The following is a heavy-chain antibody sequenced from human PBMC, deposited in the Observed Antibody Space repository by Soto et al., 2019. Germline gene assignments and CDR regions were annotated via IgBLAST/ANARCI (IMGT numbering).Heavy chain of an antibody. CDR2: IHNSGST. D-gene: IGHD3-10*01. V-gene: IGHV4-59*01. J-gene: IGHJ4*01. CDR3: ARSWSGNDY. CDR1: GGSITSYY. Sequence: QVQLQESGPGLVKPSETLSLTCTVSGGSITSYYWSWIRQPPGKGLEWIGYIHNSGSTSYNPSLQSRVTISADVSKNQFSLDLRSGTAADTAVYYCARSWSGNDYWGHGTLVNVSS.